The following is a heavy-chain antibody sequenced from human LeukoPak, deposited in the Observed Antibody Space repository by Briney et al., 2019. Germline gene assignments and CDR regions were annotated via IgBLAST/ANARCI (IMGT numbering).Heavy chain of an antibody. CDR3: ARALGYSGYGHDY. Sequence: ASVKVSCKASGYTFTGYYMHWVRRAPGQGLEWMGWINPNSGGTNYAQKFQGRVTMTRDTSISTAYMELSRLRSDDTAVYYCARALGYSGYGHDYWGQGTLVTVSS. V-gene: IGHV1-2*02. D-gene: IGHD5-12*01. CDR2: INPNSGGT. J-gene: IGHJ4*02. CDR1: GYTFTGYY.